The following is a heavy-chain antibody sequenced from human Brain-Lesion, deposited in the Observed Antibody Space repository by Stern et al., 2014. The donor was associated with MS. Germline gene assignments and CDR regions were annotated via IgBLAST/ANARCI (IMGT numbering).Heavy chain of an antibody. V-gene: IGHV4-59*01. CDR1: GGSISSYY. D-gene: IGHD1-7*01. CDR3: ARAELELRYGETVYYFDY. Sequence: VHLVESGPGLVKPSETLSLTCTVSGGSISSYYWSWIRQPPGKGLEWIGYIYYSGSTNYNPSLKSRVTISVDTSKNQFSLKLSSVTAADTAVYYCARAELELRYGETVYYFDYWGQGTLVTVSS. CDR2: IYYSGST. J-gene: IGHJ4*02.